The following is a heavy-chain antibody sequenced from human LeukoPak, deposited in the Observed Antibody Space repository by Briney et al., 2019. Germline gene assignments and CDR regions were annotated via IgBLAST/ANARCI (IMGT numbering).Heavy chain of an antibody. J-gene: IGHJ6*03. CDR2: INPNSGGT. D-gene: IGHD2-8*01. Sequence: ASVKVSCRASGYTFTGYYMHWVRQAPGQGLEWMGWINPNSGGTNYAQKFQGRVTMTRDTSISTAYMELSRLRSDDTAVYYCANGYCTNGVYYPYYYYYMDVWGKGTTVTVSS. V-gene: IGHV1-2*02. CDR1: GYTFTGYY. CDR3: ANGYCTNGVYYPYYYYYMDV.